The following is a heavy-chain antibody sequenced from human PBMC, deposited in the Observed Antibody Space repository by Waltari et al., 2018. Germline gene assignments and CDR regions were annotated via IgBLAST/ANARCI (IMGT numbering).Heavy chain of an antibody. CDR2: IYHDGST. Sequence: QVQLKESGPGLLKASERLSLTCDVSGSAITSGFYWGWIRQPPGKGLEWIATIYHDGSTFYNPSLTSRVSTSMDTSKNQFSLTLKSVTAADTAVYYCSRQVLGYCTSAACRRLESWGQGTLVTVSS. V-gene: IGHV4-38-2*01. CDR3: SRQVLGYCTSAACRRLES. CDR1: GSAITSGFY. J-gene: IGHJ4*02. D-gene: IGHD2-2*03.